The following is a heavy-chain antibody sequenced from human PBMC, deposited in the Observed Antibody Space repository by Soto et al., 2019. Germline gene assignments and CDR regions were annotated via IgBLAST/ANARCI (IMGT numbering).Heavy chain of an antibody. V-gene: IGHV1-69*12. Sequence: QVQLVQSGAEVKEPGSSVKVSCQASGGTFSSSALSWVRQAPGQGLEWMGGIIPLFRTPDYAQKFQGRVTITADESTSTAYMELSSPRSEDTAIYYCARDNGRPQLGGNYYYITDVWGQGTTITVSS. CDR3: ARDNGRPQLGGNYYYITDV. CDR1: GGTFSSSA. CDR2: IIPLFRTP. D-gene: IGHD3-3*02. J-gene: IGHJ6*02.